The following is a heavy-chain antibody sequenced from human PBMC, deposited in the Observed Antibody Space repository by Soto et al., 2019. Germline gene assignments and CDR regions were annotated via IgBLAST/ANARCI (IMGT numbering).Heavy chain of an antibody. J-gene: IGHJ4*02. CDR2: MYHSGST. V-gene: IGHV4-30-2*01. Sequence: SETLSLTFAVSGCSISSGGYSWSWIRQPPGKGLEWIGYMYHSGSTYYNPSLKSRVTILIDRSKNQFSLKLSSVTAADTAVYNCARVPDYWGQGILVTVSS. CDR1: GCSISSGGYS. CDR3: ARVPDY. D-gene: IGHD2-2*01.